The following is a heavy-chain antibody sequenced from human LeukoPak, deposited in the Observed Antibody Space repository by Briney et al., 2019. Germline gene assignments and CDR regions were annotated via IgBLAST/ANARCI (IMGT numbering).Heavy chain of an antibody. CDR3: AKGRGYCTGGSCYSDY. CDR1: GFTFSNYA. D-gene: IGHD2-15*01. CDR2: ISGSSGST. Sequence: PGGSLRLSCAASGFTFSNYAMSWVRQAPGKGLDWISAISGSSGSTYYADSVRGRFTISRDNSKNTLYLQMSSLRVEDTAIYYCAKGRGYCTGGSCYSDYWGQGTLVTVSS. J-gene: IGHJ4*02. V-gene: IGHV3-23*01.